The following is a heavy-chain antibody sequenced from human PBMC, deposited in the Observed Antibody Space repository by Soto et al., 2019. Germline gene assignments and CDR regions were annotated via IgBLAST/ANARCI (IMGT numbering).Heavy chain of an antibody. V-gene: IGHV3-23*01. J-gene: IGHJ4*02. CDR1: GFTFSSYA. Sequence: EVQLLESGGGLVQPGGSLRLSCAASGFTFSSYAMSWVRQAPGKGLEWVSAISGSGGSTYYADSVKGRFTISRDNSKNTPYLQMNSLRAEDTAVYYCAKDPGYSYGYPTFGYWGQGTLVTVSS. D-gene: IGHD5-18*01. CDR2: ISGSGGST. CDR3: AKDPGYSYGYPTFGY.